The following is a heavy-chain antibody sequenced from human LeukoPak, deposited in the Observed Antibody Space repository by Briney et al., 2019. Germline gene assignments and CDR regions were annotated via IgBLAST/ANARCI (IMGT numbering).Heavy chain of an antibody. D-gene: IGHD1-1*01. V-gene: IGHV3-73*01. Sequence: GGSLRLSCAASGFTFSGSAMHWVRQASGKGLEWVGRIRSKANSYATAYAASVKGRFTISRDDSKNTAYLQMNSLKTEDTAVCYCTRSGTTGTTYPVYWGQGTLVTVSS. CDR3: TRSGTTGTTYPVY. J-gene: IGHJ4*02. CDR1: GFTFSGSA. CDR2: IRSKANSYAT.